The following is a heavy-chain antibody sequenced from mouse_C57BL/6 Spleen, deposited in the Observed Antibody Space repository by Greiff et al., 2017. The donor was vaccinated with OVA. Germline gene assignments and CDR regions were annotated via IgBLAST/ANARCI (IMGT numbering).Heavy chain of an antibody. CDR3: ARVYFDY. Sequence: VQLQQPGAELVMPGASVKLSCKASGYTFTSYWMHWVKQRPGQGLEWIGEIDPSDSYTNYNQKFKGKSTLTVEKSSSTAYMQLSSLTSEDSAVYYCARVYFDYWGQGTTLTVSS. CDR1: GYTFTSYW. J-gene: IGHJ2*01. CDR2: IDPSDSYT. V-gene: IGHV1-69*01.